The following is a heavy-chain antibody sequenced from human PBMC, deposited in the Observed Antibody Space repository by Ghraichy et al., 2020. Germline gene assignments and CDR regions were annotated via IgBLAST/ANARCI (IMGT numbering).Heavy chain of an antibody. CDR2: ISSSSSTI. D-gene: IGHD4-17*01. CDR1: GFTFSSYS. V-gene: IGHV3-48*02. Sequence: LSLTCAASGFTFSSYSMNWVRQAPGKGLEWVSYISSSSSTIYYADSVKGRFTISRDNAKNSLYLQMNSLRDEDTAVYYCARDRSLNGAHRGYWGQGTLVTVSS. CDR3: ARDRSLNGAHRGY. J-gene: IGHJ4*02.